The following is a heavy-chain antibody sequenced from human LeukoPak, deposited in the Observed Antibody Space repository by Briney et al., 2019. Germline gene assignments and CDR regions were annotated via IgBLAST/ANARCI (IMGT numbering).Heavy chain of an antibody. Sequence: SETLSLTCTVSGDSISSGHYYWSWIRQPAGKGLEWIGRIYTSGSSNYNPSLRSRVNISIDTSNNQFSLNLTSVTAADTAVYYCARVPGYYHYVGVWGKGSTVTISS. V-gene: IGHV4-61*02. J-gene: IGHJ6*03. CDR1: GDSISSGHYY. CDR2: IYTSGSS. CDR3: ARVPGYYHYVGV.